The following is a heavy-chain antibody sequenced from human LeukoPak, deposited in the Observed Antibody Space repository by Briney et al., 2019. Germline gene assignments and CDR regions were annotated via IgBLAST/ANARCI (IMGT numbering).Heavy chain of an antibody. CDR1: GFTFSTYA. CDR2: ISGSGGST. CDR3: AKWVLYQPPGDW. V-gene: IGHV3-23*01. Sequence: PGGSLRLSCAASGFTFSTYAMSWVRQAPGKGLEWVSAISGSGGSTYYTDSVKGRFTISRDNPKNTLYLQMNSLRAEDTAVNYCAKWVLYQPPGDWWGQGTLVTVSS. D-gene: IGHD2-15*01. J-gene: IGHJ4*02.